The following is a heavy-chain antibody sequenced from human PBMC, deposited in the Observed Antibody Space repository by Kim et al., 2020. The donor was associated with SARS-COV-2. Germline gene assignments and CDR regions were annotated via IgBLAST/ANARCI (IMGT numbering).Heavy chain of an antibody. CDR3: VSAGKLGYYFDF. CDR2: IYYSGNT. CDR1: GGSTSSSAYY. J-gene: IGHJ4*02. Sequence: SETLSLTCTVSGGSTSSSAYYWGWIRQPPGTGPEWIGTIYYSGNTYYDPSLESRVTISVDTSKNQFFLILNSVTAADTAMYYCVSAGKLGYYFDFWGQGTLVTVSS. D-gene: IGHD3-3*02. V-gene: IGHV4-39*01.